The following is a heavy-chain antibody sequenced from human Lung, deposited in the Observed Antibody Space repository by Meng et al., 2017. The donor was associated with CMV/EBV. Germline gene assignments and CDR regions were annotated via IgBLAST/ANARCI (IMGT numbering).Heavy chain of an antibody. CDR1: GYRFTSYW. V-gene: IGHV5-51*01. D-gene: IGHD5-24*01. J-gene: IGHJ4*02. CDR3: ARVEMSTSWAFDY. CDR2: IYPGDSDI. Sequence: GGSXRLXXEGFGYRFTSYWIGWVRQMPGRGLEWMGIIYPGDSDIRYSPSFDGQVIISADKTVSTAYLQWSSLKASDSATYYCARVEMSTSWAFDYWGQGTLVTVSS.